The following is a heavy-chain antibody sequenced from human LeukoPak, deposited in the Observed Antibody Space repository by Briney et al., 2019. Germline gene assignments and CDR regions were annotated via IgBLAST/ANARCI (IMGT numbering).Heavy chain of an antibody. CDR1: GFIFSSYS. CDR3: ARDQYYDSSGYYYYYYGMDV. CDR2: ISRSSNYI. D-gene: IGHD3-22*01. J-gene: IGHJ6*02. V-gene: IGHV3-21*06. Sequence: GGSLRLSCAASGFIFSSYSMNWVRQAPGKGLEWVSSISRSSNYIYYADSVKGRFTISRDNAKNSLYLQMNGLRAEDTAVYYCARDQYYDSSGYYYYYYGMDVWGQGTTVTVSS.